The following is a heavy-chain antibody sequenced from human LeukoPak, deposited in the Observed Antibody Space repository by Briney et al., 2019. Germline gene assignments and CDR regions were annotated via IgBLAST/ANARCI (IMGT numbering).Heavy chain of an antibody. CDR3: ARDRWWESPYYYYGMDV. V-gene: IGHV3-66*01. Sequence: PGGSLRLSCAASGFTVSSNYMSWVRQAPGKGLEWVSVIYSGGSTYYADSVKGRFTISRDNSKDTLYLQMNSLRAEDTAVYYCARDRWWESPYYYYGMDVWGQGTTVTVSS. CDR2: IYSGGST. CDR1: GFTVSSNY. D-gene: IGHD1-26*01. J-gene: IGHJ6*02.